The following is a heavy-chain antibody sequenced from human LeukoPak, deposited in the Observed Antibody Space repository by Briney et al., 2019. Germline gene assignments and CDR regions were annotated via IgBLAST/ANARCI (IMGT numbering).Heavy chain of an antibody. CDR3: ARVWHYYGSGSYQPDY. CDR2: ISSSSSTI. J-gene: IGHJ4*02. Sequence: GGSLRLSCAASGFTFSSYSMNWVRQAPGKGLEWVSYISSSSSTIYYADSVKGRFTISRDNAKNSPYLQMNSLRAEDTAVHYCARVWHYYGSGSYQPDYWGQGTLVTVSS. V-gene: IGHV3-48*04. CDR1: GFTFSSYS. D-gene: IGHD3-10*01.